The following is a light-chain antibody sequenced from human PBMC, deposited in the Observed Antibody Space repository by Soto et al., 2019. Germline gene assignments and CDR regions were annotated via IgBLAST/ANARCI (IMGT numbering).Light chain of an antibody. CDR1: QSLSSN. Sequence: EIVLTQSPATLYVSPVERSTVCFRASQSLSSNLAWYQQKPGQAPRLLIYDASTRATGIPARFSGSGSGTEFTLTISSLQSEDFAVYYCQQYNNWPPITFGQGTRLEIK. V-gene: IGKV3-15*01. CDR2: DAS. J-gene: IGKJ5*01. CDR3: QQYNNWPPIT.